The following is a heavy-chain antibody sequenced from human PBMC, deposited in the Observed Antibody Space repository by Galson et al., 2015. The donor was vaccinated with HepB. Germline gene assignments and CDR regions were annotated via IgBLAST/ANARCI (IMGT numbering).Heavy chain of an antibody. CDR2: IKSKTDGGTT. CDR3: TTYYYGSGILSLPDFDY. Sequence: SLRLSCAASGFTFSNAWMNWVRQAPGKGLEWVGRIKSKTDGGTTDYAAPVKGRFTISRDDSKNTLYLQMNSLKTEDTAVYYCTTYYYGSGILSLPDFDYWGQGTLVTVSS. D-gene: IGHD3-10*01. V-gene: IGHV3-15*07. CDR1: GFTFSNAW. J-gene: IGHJ4*02.